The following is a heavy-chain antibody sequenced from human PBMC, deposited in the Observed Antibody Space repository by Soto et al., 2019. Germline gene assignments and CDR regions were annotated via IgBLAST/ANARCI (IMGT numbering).Heavy chain of an antibody. CDR1: GGSITSSY. V-gene: IGHV4-59*01. J-gene: IGHJ6*02. CDR2: IYDTGISGYTPST. Sequence: SETLSLTCTVSGGSITSSYWSWIRRPPGKGLEWIAYIYDTGISGYTPSTSYNPSLKSRVTMSVDTSKSQSSLKLTSVTAADTAVYYCARGEDAFFYCGLDVWGQGITVTVSS. CDR3: ARGEDAFFYCGLDV.